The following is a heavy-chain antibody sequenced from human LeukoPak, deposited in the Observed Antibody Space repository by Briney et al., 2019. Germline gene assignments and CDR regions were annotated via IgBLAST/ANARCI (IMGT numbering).Heavy chain of an antibody. V-gene: IGHV1-69*13. Sequence: ASVKVSCKASGGTFSSYAISWVRQAPGQGLEWMGGIIPIFGTANYAQKFQGRVAITADESTSTAYMELSSLRSEDTAVYYCASPPLGASYGQRYFDYWGQGTLVTVSS. CDR3: ASPPLGASYGQRYFDY. CDR2: IIPIFGTA. D-gene: IGHD5-18*01. CDR1: GGTFSSYA. J-gene: IGHJ4*02.